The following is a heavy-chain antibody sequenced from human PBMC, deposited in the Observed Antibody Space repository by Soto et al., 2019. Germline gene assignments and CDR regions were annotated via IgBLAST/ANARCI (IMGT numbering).Heavy chain of an antibody. V-gene: IGHV3-11*01. CDR2: ITFSGNTV. Sequence: GSLRLSCAASGFTFSYSYMSWIRQSPGKGLEWISYITFSGNTVYYADSLKGRFTISRDNAKNSLYLQMNRLRAEDTAVYYCARVSWREKYGMDVWGQGTTVTVSS. CDR1: GFTFSYSY. CDR3: ARVSWREKYGMDV. J-gene: IGHJ6*02.